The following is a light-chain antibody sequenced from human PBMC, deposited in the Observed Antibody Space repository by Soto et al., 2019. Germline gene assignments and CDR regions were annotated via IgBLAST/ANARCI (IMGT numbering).Light chain of an antibody. V-gene: IGLV2-14*01. CDR3: SSYTTSSTLV. CDR2: EVS. J-gene: IGLJ1*01. CDR1: SSDVGGYKY. Sequence: QSALTQPASVSGSPGQSITISCTGTSSDVGGYKYVSWYQQHPGKAPKLMIFEVSNRPSGVSNRFSGSKSGHTASLTISGLQAEDEADYYCSSYTTSSTLVFGTGTKLTVL.